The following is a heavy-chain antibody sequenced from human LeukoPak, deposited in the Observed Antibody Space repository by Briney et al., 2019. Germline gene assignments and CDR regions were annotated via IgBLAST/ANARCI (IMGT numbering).Heavy chain of an antibody. V-gene: IGHV4-34*01. CDR3: ARSEYSYGADAFDI. CDR2: INHSGST. Sequence: TSETLSLTCAVYGGSFSGYYWSWIRQPPGKGLEWIGEINHSGSTNYNPSLKSRVTISVDTSKNQFSLKLSSVTAADTAVYYCARSEYSYGADAFDIWGQGTMVTVSS. D-gene: IGHD5-18*01. CDR1: GGSFSGYY. J-gene: IGHJ3*02.